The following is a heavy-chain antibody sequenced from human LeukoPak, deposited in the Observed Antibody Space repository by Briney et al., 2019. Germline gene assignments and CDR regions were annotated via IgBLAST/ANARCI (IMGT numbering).Heavy chain of an antibody. Sequence: ASVKVSCKASGDSFTGSYFHWLRQAPGQGPEWLGGNNPDSGATEYAQKFQGRVTMTRDTSISTAYMELSRLRSDDTAIYYCAGDQWVNGILTGYIVWGQGTMVTVSS. CDR2: NNPDSGAT. CDR3: AGDQWVNGILTGYIV. V-gene: IGHV1-2*02. D-gene: IGHD3-9*01. J-gene: IGHJ3*01. CDR1: GDSFTGSY.